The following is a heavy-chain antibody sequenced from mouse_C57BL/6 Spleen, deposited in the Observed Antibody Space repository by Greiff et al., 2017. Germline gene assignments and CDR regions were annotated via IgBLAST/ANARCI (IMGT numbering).Heavy chain of an antibody. CDR1: GYAFSSSW. Sequence: QVQLQQSGPELVKPGASVKISCKASGYAFSSSWMNWVKQRPGKGLEWIGRIYPGDGDTNYNGKFKGKATLTADKSSSTAYMQLSSLTSEDSAVYFCARWERYGNYSPFDYWGQGTTLTVSS. J-gene: IGHJ2*01. CDR2: IYPGDGDT. V-gene: IGHV1-82*01. D-gene: IGHD2-1*01. CDR3: ARWERYGNYSPFDY.